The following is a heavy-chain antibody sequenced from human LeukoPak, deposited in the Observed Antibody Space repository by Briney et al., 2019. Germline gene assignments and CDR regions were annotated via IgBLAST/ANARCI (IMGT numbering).Heavy chain of an antibody. J-gene: IGHJ3*02. Sequence: SETLSLTCTVSGVSISSYYWSWIRQPAGKGLEWIGRIYTSGSTNYNPSLKSRVTMSVDTSKNQFSLKLSSVTAADTAVYYCARSGYCSSTSCYTLDAFDIWGQGTMVTVSS. CDR1: GVSISSYY. D-gene: IGHD2-2*02. CDR3: ARSGYCSSTSCYTLDAFDI. V-gene: IGHV4-4*07. CDR2: IYTSGST.